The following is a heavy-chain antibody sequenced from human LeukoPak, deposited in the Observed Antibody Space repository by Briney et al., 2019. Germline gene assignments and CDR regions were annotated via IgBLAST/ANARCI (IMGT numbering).Heavy chain of an antibody. D-gene: IGHD1-26*01. Sequence: GASVKVSCKASVYTFNSAGISWVRQAPGQGLEWMGWINAYNDNTKYAEKLQGRVTMTTDTSTSTAYMELRSLRSDDTAVYYCARTTNSYYYYYYIEVWGKGTTVTVSS. V-gene: IGHV1-18*01. CDR3: ARTTNSYYYYYYIEV. J-gene: IGHJ6*03. CDR1: VYTFNSAG. CDR2: INAYNDNT.